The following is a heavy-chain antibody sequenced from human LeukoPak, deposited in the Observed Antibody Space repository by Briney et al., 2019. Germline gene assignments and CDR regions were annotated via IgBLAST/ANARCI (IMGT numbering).Heavy chain of an antibody. CDR1: GGSISSGGYY. Sequence: PSETLSLTCTVSGGSISSGGYYWSWIRQHPGKGLEWIGYIYYSGSTYYSPSLKSRVTISVDTSKNQFSLKLSSVTAADTAVYYCARVVVVVAATRYYYYGMDVWGQGTTVTVSS. J-gene: IGHJ6*02. CDR3: ARVVVVVAATRYYYYGMDV. CDR2: IYYSGST. V-gene: IGHV4-31*03. D-gene: IGHD2-15*01.